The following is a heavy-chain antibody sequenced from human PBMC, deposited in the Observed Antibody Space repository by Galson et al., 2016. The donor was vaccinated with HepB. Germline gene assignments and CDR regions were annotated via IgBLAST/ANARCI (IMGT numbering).Heavy chain of an antibody. J-gene: IGHJ5*02. CDR3: ARDIRRGGTSRHSRFDP. V-gene: IGHV4-31*03. CDR1: GGSISSGGYY. D-gene: IGHD1-26*01. Sequence: TLSLTCTVSGGSISSGGYYWSWIRQHPGKGLEWIGYIYNSGRTYYNPSLKRRVTISVDTAKKQFSLKLNSVTAAETAVYYCARDIRRGGTSRHSRFDPRGQGTLVTVSS. CDR2: IYNSGRT.